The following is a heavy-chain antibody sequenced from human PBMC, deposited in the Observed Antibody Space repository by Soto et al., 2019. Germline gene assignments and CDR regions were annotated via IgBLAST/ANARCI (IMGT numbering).Heavy chain of an antibody. CDR1: GGSFSGYY. Sequence: TSETLSLTCAVYGGSFSGYYWSWIRQPPGKGLEWIGEINHSGSTNYNPSLKSRVTISVDTSKNQFSLKLSSVTAADTAVYYCARERSVWGSYRFRSYYGMDVWGQGTTVTVSS. J-gene: IGHJ6*02. D-gene: IGHD3-16*02. CDR3: ARERSVWGSYRFRSYYGMDV. CDR2: INHSGST. V-gene: IGHV4-34*01.